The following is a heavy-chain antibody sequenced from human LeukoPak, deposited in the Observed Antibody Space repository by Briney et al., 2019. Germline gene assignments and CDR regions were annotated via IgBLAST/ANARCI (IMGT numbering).Heavy chain of an antibody. J-gene: IGHJ4*02. CDR1: GFTFRNYW. Sequence: GGSLTLSCEGSGFTFRNYWMTWVRQAPGKGLEWVANIKQDGSEKYYVDSVKGRFTISRDNAQNSLYLQMNSLRAEDTAVYYCSSPRDSNWSKTWDYWGQGTLVTVSS. CDR3: SSPRDSNWSKTWDY. D-gene: IGHD6-13*01. CDR2: IKQDGSEK. V-gene: IGHV3-7*03.